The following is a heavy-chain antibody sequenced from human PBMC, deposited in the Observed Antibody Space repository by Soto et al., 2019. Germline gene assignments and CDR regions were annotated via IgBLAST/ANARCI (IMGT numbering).Heavy chain of an antibody. V-gene: IGHV3-33*01. D-gene: IGHD2-2*01. J-gene: IGHJ5*02. Sequence: PGGSLRLSCAASGFTFSSYGMHWVRQAPGKGLEWVAVIWYDGSNKYYADSVKGRFTISRDNSKNTLYLQMNSLRAEDTAVYYWARDFSSIQRGWFDPWGQGTLVTVSS. CDR3: ARDFSSIQRGWFDP. CDR2: IWYDGSNK. CDR1: GFTFSSYG.